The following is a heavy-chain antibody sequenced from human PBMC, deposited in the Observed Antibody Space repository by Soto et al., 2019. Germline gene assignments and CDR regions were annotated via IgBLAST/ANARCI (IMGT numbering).Heavy chain of an antibody. CDR1: GFTFNNGW. CDR3: TTDSTQTFCDGGPCYSVLTKIHDS. Sequence: EVQLVESGGGLVKPGGSLRLSCAASGFTFNNGWMSWVRQAPGKGLEWVGRIKSKAAGGTTDYSAPVQGRFTISRDDSENTVPLQMNSLKTEDTAVSYCTTDSTQTFCDGGPCYSVLTKIHDSWGQGTLVTVSS. D-gene: IGHD2-15*01. V-gene: IGHV3-15*01. J-gene: IGHJ4*02. CDR2: IKSKAAGGTT.